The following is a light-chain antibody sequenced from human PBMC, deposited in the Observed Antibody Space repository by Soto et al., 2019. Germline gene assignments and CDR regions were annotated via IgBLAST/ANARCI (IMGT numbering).Light chain of an antibody. V-gene: IGLV2-14*03. Sequence: QSVLTQPASVSGSPGQSITLSCTGTSSDVGAYNSVSWYQQHPGKAPKLIIYDVSTRPSGVSNRFSGSKSGNTASLTISGLQAEDEADYYCRSSTTSTPRVFGTGTKVTVL. J-gene: IGLJ1*01. CDR1: SSDVGAYNS. CDR3: RSSTTSTPRV. CDR2: DVS.